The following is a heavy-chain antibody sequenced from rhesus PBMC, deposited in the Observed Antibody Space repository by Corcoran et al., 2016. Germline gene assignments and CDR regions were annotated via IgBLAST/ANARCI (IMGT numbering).Heavy chain of an antibody. J-gene: IGHJ4*01. CDR3: ASSLVRAYTSPQAY. CDR1: GGSISSNH. Sequence: QVQLQESGPGLVKPSATLSLTCAVSGGSISSNHWSWIPQPPGKGLECIGRIYGSGGSPNYNPSLKSRVTISTDTTKNQFSLKLSSVTAADTAVYYCASSLVRAYTSPQAYWGQGVLVTVSS. V-gene: IGHV4-160*01. D-gene: IGHD2-39*01. CDR2: IYGSGGSP.